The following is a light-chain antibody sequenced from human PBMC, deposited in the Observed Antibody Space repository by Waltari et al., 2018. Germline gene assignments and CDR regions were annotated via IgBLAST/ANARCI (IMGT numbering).Light chain of an antibody. CDR1: SSDVGGYNY. Sequence: QSALTQPASVSGAPGQSITISCTGSSSDVGGYNYVAWYPHHHGKAPQLRIYAVSNRPSVLSHPFSGANSCHPAPLTISGLQAADEAHSSCSSYPSSLSWVFGGGTTLPVL. J-gene: IGLJ3*02. CDR3: SSYPSSLSWV. CDR2: AVS. V-gene: IGLV2-14*01.